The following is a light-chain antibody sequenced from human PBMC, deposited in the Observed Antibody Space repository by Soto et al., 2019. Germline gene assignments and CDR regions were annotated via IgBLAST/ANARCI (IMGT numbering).Light chain of an antibody. J-gene: IGKJ5*01. V-gene: IGKV3D-15*01. CDR2: GAS. Sequence: EIVLTQSPATLSLSPGDRPTLSCRASQSVSSTFLAWYQQKPGQAPXLXXYGASSRATGIPDRFSGSGSGTEFTLTISSLQSEDFAVYYCQQYKNWPPITFGQGTRLEIK. CDR1: QSVSST. CDR3: QQYKNWPPIT.